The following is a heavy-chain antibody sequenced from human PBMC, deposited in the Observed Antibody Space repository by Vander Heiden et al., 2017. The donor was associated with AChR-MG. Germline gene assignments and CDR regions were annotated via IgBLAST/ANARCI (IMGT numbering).Heavy chain of an antibody. J-gene: IGHJ6*03. CDR3: AKTKAYYDFWSGYYYYYMDV. CDR1: GFPFSSYA. D-gene: IGHD3-3*01. Sequence: EVQLLESGGGLVQPGGSLRLSCAASGFPFSSYAMSGVRQAPGKGLEWVSAISGSGGSTYYADSVKGRCTISRDNSKNTLYLQMNSLRAEDTAVYYCAKTKAYYDFWSGYYYYYMDVWGKGTTVTVSS. CDR2: ISGSGGST. V-gene: IGHV3-23*01.